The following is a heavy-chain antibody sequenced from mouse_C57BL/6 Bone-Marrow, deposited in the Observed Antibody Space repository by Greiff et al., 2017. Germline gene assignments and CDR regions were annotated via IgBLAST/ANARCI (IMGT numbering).Heavy chain of an antibody. V-gene: IGHV1-9*01. CDR3: ARQAIYYGSGGVAY. J-gene: IGHJ3*01. Sequence: QVQLQQSGAELMKPGASVKISCKATGYTFSSYWIEWVKQRPGHGLEWIGEFLPGSGSTNYNEKFKGKATFTADTSSNTAYMQLSSLTSEDSAVYYCARQAIYYGSGGVAYWGQGTLVTVSA. D-gene: IGHD2-2*01. CDR1: GYTFSSYW. CDR2: FLPGSGST.